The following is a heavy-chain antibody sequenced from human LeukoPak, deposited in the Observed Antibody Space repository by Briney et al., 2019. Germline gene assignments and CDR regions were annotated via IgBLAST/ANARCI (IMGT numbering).Heavy chain of an antibody. CDR2: ASGSGSNT. D-gene: IGHD3-10*01. CDR3: AKDYYASGNFYYYMDV. V-gene: IGHV3-23*01. J-gene: IGHJ6*03. CDR1: GFTFSSYA. Sequence: GGSLRLSCAASGFTFSSYAMGWVRQAPGKGLEWVSVASGSGSNTYYADSVKGRFTISRDNSKNTPYLQMNSLRAKDTAIYYCAKDYYASGNFYYYMDVWGKGTTVTVSS.